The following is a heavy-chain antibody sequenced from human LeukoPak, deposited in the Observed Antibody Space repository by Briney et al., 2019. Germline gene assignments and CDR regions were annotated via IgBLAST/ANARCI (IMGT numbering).Heavy chain of an antibody. Sequence: SETLSLTCTVSGGSISSYYWSWIRQPPGKGLEWIGYIYYSGTTNYNPSLKSRVTISVDTSKNQFSLKLSSVTAADTAVYYCARGIPLGYCSGGSCYSSYFDYWGQGTLVTVSS. V-gene: IGHV4-59*12. CDR3: ARGIPLGYCSGGSCYSSYFDY. CDR2: IYYSGTT. J-gene: IGHJ4*02. CDR1: GGSISSYY. D-gene: IGHD2-15*01.